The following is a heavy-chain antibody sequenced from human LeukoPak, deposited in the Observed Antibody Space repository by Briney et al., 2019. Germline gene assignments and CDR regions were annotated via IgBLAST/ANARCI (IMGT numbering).Heavy chain of an antibody. J-gene: IGHJ4*02. CDR2: IYYSGST. D-gene: IGHD6-19*01. Sequence: PSETLSLTCTVSGGPISSSSYYWGWIRQPPGKGLEWIGSIYYSGSTYYNLSLKSRVTISVDTSKNQFSLKLSSVTAADTAVYYCARQWLAGPAIDYWGQGTLVTVSS. V-gene: IGHV4-39*01. CDR3: ARQWLAGPAIDY. CDR1: GGPISSSSYY.